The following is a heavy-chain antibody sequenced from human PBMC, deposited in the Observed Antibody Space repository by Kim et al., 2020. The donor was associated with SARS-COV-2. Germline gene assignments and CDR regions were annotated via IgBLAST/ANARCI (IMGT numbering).Heavy chain of an antibody. V-gene: IGHV4-34*01. CDR2: INHSGST. D-gene: IGHD3-3*01. CDR1: GGSFSGYY. CDR3: ASIRVHTIFGGVASSYNWFDP. J-gene: IGHJ5*02. Sequence: SETLSLTCAVYGGSFSGYYWSWIRQPPGKGLEWIGEINHSGSTNYNPSLKSRVTISVDTSKNQFSLKLSSVTAADTAVYYCASIRVHTIFGGVASSYNWFDPGGQGTLVTVSS.